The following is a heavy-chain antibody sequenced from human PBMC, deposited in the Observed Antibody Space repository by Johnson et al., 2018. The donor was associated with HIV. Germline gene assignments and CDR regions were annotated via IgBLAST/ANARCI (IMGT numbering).Heavy chain of an antibody. J-gene: IGHJ3*02. D-gene: IGHD5-12*01. CDR3: AKSDSGYDAFDI. CDR1: GLTFSGSG. Sequence: QVQLVESGGGMVQPGGSLRLSCAASGLTFSGSGMNWVRQAPGKGLEWVAFTRYDGSNKHYVDSVKGRFTISRDNSKNTLYLQMNSLLPEDTAVYYCAKSDSGYDAFDIWGQGTMVTVSS. CDR2: TRYDGSNK. V-gene: IGHV3-30*02.